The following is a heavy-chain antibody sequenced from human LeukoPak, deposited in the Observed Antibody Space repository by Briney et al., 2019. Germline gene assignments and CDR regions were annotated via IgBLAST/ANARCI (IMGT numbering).Heavy chain of an antibody. CDR2: IYTSGST. J-gene: IGHJ5*02. CDR1: GGSISIYY. CDR3: ARDQSTGSSLSVDP. D-gene: IGHD6-6*01. Sequence: SETLSLTCTVSGGSISIYYWSWIRQPAGKGLEWIGRIYTSGSTNYNPSLKSRVTMSVDTSKNQFSLKLSSVTAADTAVYYCARDQSTGSSLSVDPWGQGTLVTVSS. V-gene: IGHV4-4*07.